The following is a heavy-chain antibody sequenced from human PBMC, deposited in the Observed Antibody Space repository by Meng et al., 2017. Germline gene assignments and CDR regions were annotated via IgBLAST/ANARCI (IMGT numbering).Heavy chain of an antibody. CDR3: ASNDGTGDRTGGDY. Sequence: QGWRVLEGGEVKKPGASVQVSGKASGGPFSSYAISWVRQAPGQGLEWMGGIIPIFGTANYAQKFQGRVTITADESTSTAYMELSSLRSEDTAVYYCASNDGTGDRTGGDYWGQGTLVTVSS. D-gene: IGHD7-27*01. V-gene: IGHV1-69*01. CDR1: GGPFSSYA. J-gene: IGHJ4*02. CDR2: IIPIFGTA.